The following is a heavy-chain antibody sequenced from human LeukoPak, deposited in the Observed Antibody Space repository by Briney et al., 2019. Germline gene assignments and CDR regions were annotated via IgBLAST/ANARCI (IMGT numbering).Heavy chain of an antibody. D-gene: IGHD2-2*01. CDR2: IKQDGSEK. CDR1: GFTFSSYW. Sequence: GGSLRLSCAASGFTFSSYWMSWVRQAPGKGLEWVASIKQDGSEKYYVDSVKGRFTISRDNAKNSLYLQMNSLRAEDTAVYYCARVGPLVVPAAGFDYWGQGTLVTVSS. J-gene: IGHJ4*02. V-gene: IGHV3-7*01. CDR3: ARVGPLVVPAAGFDY.